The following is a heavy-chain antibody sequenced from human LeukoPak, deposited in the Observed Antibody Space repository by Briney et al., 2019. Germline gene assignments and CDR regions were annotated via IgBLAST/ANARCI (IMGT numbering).Heavy chain of an antibody. CDR1: GFTFDDYA. Sequence: PGGSLRLACAASGFTFDDYAMHWVRQAPGKGLEWFSGISWNSGSIGYADSVKGRFTISRDNAKNSLYLQMNSLRAEDMALYYCAKDISSSWYSALFDYWGQGTLVTVSS. D-gene: IGHD6-13*01. CDR2: ISWNSGSI. J-gene: IGHJ4*02. V-gene: IGHV3-9*03. CDR3: AKDISSSWYSALFDY.